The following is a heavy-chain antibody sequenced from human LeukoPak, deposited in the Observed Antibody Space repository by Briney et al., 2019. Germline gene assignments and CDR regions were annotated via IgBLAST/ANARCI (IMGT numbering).Heavy chain of an antibody. CDR3: TTDPNGLNYYGSGSYRY. V-gene: IGHV3-23*01. CDR1: GFTFSSYA. CDR2: ISGSGGST. Sequence: GGSLRLSCAASGFTFSSYAMSWVRQAPGKGLEWVSAISGSGGSTYYADSVKGRFTISRDNSKNTLYLQMNSLKTEDTAVYYCTTDPNGLNYYGSGSYRYWGQGTLVTVSS. J-gene: IGHJ4*02. D-gene: IGHD3-10*01.